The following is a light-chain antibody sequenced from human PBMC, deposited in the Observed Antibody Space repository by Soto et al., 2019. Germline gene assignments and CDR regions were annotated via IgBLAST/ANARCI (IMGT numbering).Light chain of an antibody. V-gene: IGLV8-61*01. CDR2: STN. Sequence: QAVVTQEPSFSVSPGGTVTLTCGLSSGSVSTNYYPSWYQQTPGQPPRTLIYSTNTPSSGVPDRFSGSILGNKAALPITAAQADDGSDYYCRLCMGSGSWVFGGGTKLTVL. J-gene: IGLJ3*02. CDR3: RLCMGSGSWV. CDR1: SGSVSTNYY.